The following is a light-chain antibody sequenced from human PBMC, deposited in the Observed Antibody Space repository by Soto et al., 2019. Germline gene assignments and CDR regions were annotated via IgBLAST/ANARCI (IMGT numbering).Light chain of an antibody. CDR1: QSVRNNY. CDR2: GAS. V-gene: IGKV3-20*01. Sequence: EIVLTQSPGTLSLSPGERATLSCRASQSVRNNYLAWYQHKPGQAPRLLIYGASARAAGIPDRFSGSGSGKDFTLTISRLEPEDFAVYYCQQYGGSPRTFGQGTKVEIK. J-gene: IGKJ1*01. CDR3: QQYGGSPRT.